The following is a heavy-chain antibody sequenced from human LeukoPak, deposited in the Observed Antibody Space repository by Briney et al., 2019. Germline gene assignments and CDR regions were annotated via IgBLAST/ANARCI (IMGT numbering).Heavy chain of an antibody. J-gene: IGHJ6*02. D-gene: IGHD3-10*01. Sequence: GRSLRLSCAASGFTFSSYGMHWVRPAPGKGLEWVAVIWYDGSNKYYADSVKGRFTISRDNSKNTLYLQMNSLRAEDTAVYYCARDAYGSGGALYYYYGMDVWGQGTTVTVSS. CDR3: ARDAYGSGGALYYYYGMDV. CDR1: GFTFSSYG. V-gene: IGHV3-33*01. CDR2: IWYDGSNK.